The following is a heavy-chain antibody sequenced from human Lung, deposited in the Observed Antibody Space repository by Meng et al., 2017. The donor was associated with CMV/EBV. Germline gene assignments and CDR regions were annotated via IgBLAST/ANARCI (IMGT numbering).Heavy chain of an antibody. J-gene: IGHJ6*02. D-gene: IGHD2-2*02. Sequence: SVKVSCKASGGTFSSYAFSWVRQAPGQGLEWMGGIIPIFGIANYAQKFQGRVTVTTDESTSTAYMELSSLRSEDTALYYCARDRTGDCSSTSCYNYYYYYGMDGLGQVTXVTVSS. V-gene: IGHV1-69*05. CDR1: GGTFSSYA. CDR3: ARDRTGDCSSTSCYNYYYYYGMDG. CDR2: IIPIFGIA.